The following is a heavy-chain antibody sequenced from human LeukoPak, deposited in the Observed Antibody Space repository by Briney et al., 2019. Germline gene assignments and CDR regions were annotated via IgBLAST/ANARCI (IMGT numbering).Heavy chain of an antibody. CDR3: AKDTGSGYDYFSYYFDY. Sequence: GGTLRLSCAASGFTFSNYGMGWVRQAPGKGLEWVSLISGTAFSTYYADSVRGRFTISRDNSKNTLYLQMNSLRAEDTAVYYCAKDTGSGYDYFSYYFDYWGQGTLVTVSS. V-gene: IGHV3-23*01. J-gene: IGHJ4*02. CDR1: GFTFSNYG. D-gene: IGHD5-12*01. CDR2: ISGTAFST.